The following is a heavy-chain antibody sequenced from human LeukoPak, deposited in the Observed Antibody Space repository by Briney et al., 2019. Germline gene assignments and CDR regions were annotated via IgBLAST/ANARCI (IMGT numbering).Heavy chain of an antibody. CDR1: GFTFSSYG. D-gene: IGHD1-14*01. J-gene: IGHJ3*02. CDR3: AKDLGTQRSAYGVGDI. V-gene: IGHV3-33*06. CDR2: IWYDGSNK. Sequence: GGSLRLSCAASGFTFSSYGMHWVRQAPGKGLEWVAVIWYDGSNKYYADSVKGRFTISRDNSKNTLYLQMNSLRAEDTAVFYCAKDLGTQRSAYGVGDIWGQGTMVTVSS.